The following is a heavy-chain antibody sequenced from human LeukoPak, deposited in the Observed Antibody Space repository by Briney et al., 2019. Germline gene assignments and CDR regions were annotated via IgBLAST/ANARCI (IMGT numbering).Heavy chain of an antibody. CDR1: GFNFRSYH. CDR3: VRDYSNSERGDY. J-gene: IGHJ4*02. Sequence: PGGSLRLSCAASGFNFRSYHMTWVRQAPGKGLDWVSSITSSGNYLYYADSVKGRFTISRDNANKSLYLQMEGLRADDTGIYYRVRDYSNSERGDYWGQGTLVIVSS. D-gene: IGHD4-11*01. CDR2: ITSSGNYL. V-gene: IGHV3-21*01.